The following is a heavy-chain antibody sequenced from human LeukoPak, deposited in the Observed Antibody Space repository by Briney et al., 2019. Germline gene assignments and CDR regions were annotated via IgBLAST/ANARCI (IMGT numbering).Heavy chain of an antibody. V-gene: IGHV3-48*03. D-gene: IGHD6-19*01. CDR2: ISSSGSTI. CDR1: GFTFSSYE. Sequence: GGSLRLSCAASGFTFSSYEMNWVRQAPGKGLEWVSYISSSGSTIYYTDSVKGRFTISRDNAKNSLYLQMNSLRVEDTAVYYCARDRAGQWLVRCDYWGQGTLVTVSS. CDR3: ARDRAGQWLVRCDY. J-gene: IGHJ4*02.